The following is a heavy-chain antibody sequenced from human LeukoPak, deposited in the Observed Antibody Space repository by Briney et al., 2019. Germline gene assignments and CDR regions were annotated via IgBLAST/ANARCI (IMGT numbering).Heavy chain of an antibody. J-gene: IGHJ4*02. CDR1: GFTFSSYG. Sequence: GGSLRLSCAASGFTFSSYGMHWVRQAPGKGLEWVAFIRYDGSNKYYADSVKGRFTISRDNSKNTLYLQMNSLRAEDTAVYYCATQPEQYYDFWSGYVSWGQGTLVTVSS. D-gene: IGHD3-3*01. CDR2: IRYDGSNK. V-gene: IGHV3-30*02. CDR3: ATQPEQYYDFWSGYVS.